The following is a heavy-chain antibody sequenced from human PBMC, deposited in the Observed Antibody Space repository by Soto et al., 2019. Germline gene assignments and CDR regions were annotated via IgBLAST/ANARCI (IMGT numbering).Heavy chain of an antibody. CDR3: ARVGYGGSSGY. CDR2: ISYDGSNK. Sequence: GGSLRLSCAASGFTFSSYGMHWVRQAPGKGLEWVAVISYDGSNKYYADSVKGRFTISRDNAKNSLYLQMNSLRAEDTAVYYCARVGYGGSSGYWGQGTLVTVSS. CDR1: GFTFSSYG. J-gene: IGHJ4*02. V-gene: IGHV3-30*03. D-gene: IGHD4-17*01.